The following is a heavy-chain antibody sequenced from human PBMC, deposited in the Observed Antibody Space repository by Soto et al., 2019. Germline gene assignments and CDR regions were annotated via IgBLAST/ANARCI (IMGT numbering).Heavy chain of an antibody. D-gene: IGHD4-4*01. CDR2: IYHRGAT. J-gene: IGHJ4*02. CDR3: ARYQYDSSGHDYRNYVFDY. Sequence: KTSETLSLTCSVSGYSINRGYYWGWIRQAPGKGLEWIGSIYHRGATYYAPSLKARAAISLDTSNNHFTLRLTSVTVADTAIYYCARYQYDSSGHDYRNYVFDYWGQGTLVTVSS. CDR1: GYSINRGYY. V-gene: IGHV4-38-2*01.